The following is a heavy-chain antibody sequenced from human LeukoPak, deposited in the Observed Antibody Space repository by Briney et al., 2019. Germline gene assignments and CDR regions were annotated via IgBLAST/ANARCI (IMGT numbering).Heavy chain of an antibody. V-gene: IGHV1-69*01. CDR2: IIPIFGTA. D-gene: IGHD4-23*01. Sequence: ASVNVSCKASGGTFSSYAISWVRQAPGQGLERMGGIIPIFGTANYAQKFQGRVTITADESTSTAYMELSSLRSEDTAVYYCARDPAMGRWFTNFDYWGQGTLVTVSS. CDR3: ARDPAMGRWFTNFDY. J-gene: IGHJ4*02. CDR1: GGTFSSYA.